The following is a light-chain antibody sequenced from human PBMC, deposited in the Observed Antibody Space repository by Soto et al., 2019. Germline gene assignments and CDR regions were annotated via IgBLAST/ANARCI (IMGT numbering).Light chain of an antibody. Sequence: DNQSTNCPSTLPASEGERVTITCRASENISRWLAWYQQKLGKAPKLLIYAASILQSGVPSRFSGSGSGTEFTLTISSLQPDDFATYYCQESNSYSEALGQGTKV. CDR2: AAS. V-gene: IGKV1-5*01. J-gene: IGKJ1*01. CDR3: QESNSYSEA. CDR1: ENISRW.